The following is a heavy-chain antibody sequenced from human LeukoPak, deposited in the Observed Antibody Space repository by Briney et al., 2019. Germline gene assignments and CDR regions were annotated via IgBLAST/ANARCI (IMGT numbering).Heavy chain of an antibody. CDR3: VRGVGVSRFNYLDP. CDR2: IWYDASNK. V-gene: IGHV3-33*01. CDR1: GFTFSSFG. D-gene: IGHD1-7*01. Sequence: GRSLTLSCAASGFTFSSFGMHWVRQAPGKGLECVAVIWYDASNKYYADSVKGRFTISRDNSKNTLYLHMNSLRDDDTAVYYCVRGVGVSRFNYLDPWGQGTLVIVSS. J-gene: IGHJ5*02.